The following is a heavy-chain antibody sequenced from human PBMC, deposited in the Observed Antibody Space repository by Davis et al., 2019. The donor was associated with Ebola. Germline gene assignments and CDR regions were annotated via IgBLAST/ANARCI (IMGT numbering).Heavy chain of an antibody. Sequence: PSETLSLTCAVYGGSFSGYYWSWIRQPPGKGLEWIGEINHSGSTNYNPSLKSRVTISVDTSKNQFSLKLSSVTAADTAVYYCARGLTMVRGVLGYWGQGTLVTVSS. V-gene: IGHV4-34*01. CDR1: GGSFSGYY. J-gene: IGHJ4*02. D-gene: IGHD3-10*01. CDR3: ARGLTMVRGVLGY. CDR2: INHSGST.